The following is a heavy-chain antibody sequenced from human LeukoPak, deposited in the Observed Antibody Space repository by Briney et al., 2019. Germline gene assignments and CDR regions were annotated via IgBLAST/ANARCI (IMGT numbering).Heavy chain of an antibody. CDR2: VYQSGTT. Sequence: SETLSLTCTISGGSISAHYWTWIRQPPGKGLEWIGNVYQSGTTYSNPSLKSRVTMSVDTSKNQFSLKVNSVTAADTAVYYCARGETIVADRREGDGFDIWGQGTLVTVSS. J-gene: IGHJ3*02. V-gene: IGHV4-59*04. CDR1: GGSISAHY. CDR3: ARGETIVADRREGDGFDI. D-gene: IGHD5-12*01.